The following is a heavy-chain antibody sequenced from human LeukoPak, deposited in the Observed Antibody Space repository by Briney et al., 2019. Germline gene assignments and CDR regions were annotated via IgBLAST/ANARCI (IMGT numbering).Heavy chain of an antibody. CDR1: GFTFSDYY. CDR3: TTYRYYYDSSGYYYVPYYFDY. Sequence: GGSLRLSCAASGFTFSDYYMSWIRQPPGKGLEWVGRIKSKTDGGTTDYAAPVKGRFTISRDDSKNTLYLQMNSLKTEDTAVYYCTTYRYYYDSSGYYYVPYYFDYWGQGTLVTVSS. D-gene: IGHD3-22*01. V-gene: IGHV3-15*01. J-gene: IGHJ4*02. CDR2: IKSKTDGGTT.